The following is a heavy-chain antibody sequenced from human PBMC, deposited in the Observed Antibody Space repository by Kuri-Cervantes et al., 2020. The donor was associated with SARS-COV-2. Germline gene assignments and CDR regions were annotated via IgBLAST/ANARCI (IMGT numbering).Heavy chain of an antibody. D-gene: IGHD5-18*01. J-gene: IGHJ6*02. CDR1: GGSISSGGYY. V-gene: IGHV4-30-4*01. CDR2: IYYSGST. CDR3: ASCPGGLPYYYYGMDD. Sequence: LRLSCTVSGGSISSGGYYWSWIRQPPGKGLEWIGYIYYSGSTYYNPSLKSRITISVDTSKNQFSLKLSSVTAADTAVYYCASCPGGLPYYYYGMDDWGQGTTVTVSS.